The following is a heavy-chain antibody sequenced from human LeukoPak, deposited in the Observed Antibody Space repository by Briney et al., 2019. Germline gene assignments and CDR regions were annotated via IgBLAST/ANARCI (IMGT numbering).Heavy chain of an antibody. V-gene: IGHV3-30*03. CDR1: GFTFSSYG. CDR2: ISYDGSNK. Sequence: GGSLRLSCAASGFTFSSYGMHWVRQPPGKGLEWVAVISYDGSNKYYADSVKGRFTISRDNSKNTLYLQMNSLRAEDTAVYYCARQPGTRIDYWGQGTLVTVSS. CDR3: ARQPGTRIDY. J-gene: IGHJ4*02.